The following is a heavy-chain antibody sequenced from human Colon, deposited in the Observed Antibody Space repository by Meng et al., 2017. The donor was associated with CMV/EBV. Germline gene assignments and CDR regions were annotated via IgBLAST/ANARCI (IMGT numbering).Heavy chain of an antibody. Sequence: GSLRLSCTVSGGSINSNTYYWGWIRQPPGKGLEWIGYIHYSGSTNQNPSLRSRVIMSVDTSKNQFSLKLSSVTAADTAVYYCVRDSYHYGSSTYNWFDPWGQGTLVTVSS. V-gene: IGHV4-61*01. D-gene: IGHD3-10*01. CDR2: IHYSGST. J-gene: IGHJ5*02. CDR3: VRDSYHYGSSTYNWFDP. CDR1: GGSINSNTYY.